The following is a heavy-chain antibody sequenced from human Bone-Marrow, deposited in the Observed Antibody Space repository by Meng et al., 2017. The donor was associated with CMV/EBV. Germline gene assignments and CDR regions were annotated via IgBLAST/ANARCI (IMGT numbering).Heavy chain of an antibody. V-gene: IGHV1-46*01. Sequence: VKVSCKASGYTFTSYYMHWVRQAPGQGLEWMGIINPSDGSTNYAQKFQGRVTMTRDTSTSTVYMELSSLRSEDTAVYYCARVSGLTNLFDYWGQGTLVTVSS. CDR1: GYTFTSYY. CDR2: INPSDGST. CDR3: ARVSGLTNLFDY. J-gene: IGHJ4*02. D-gene: IGHD3-3*01.